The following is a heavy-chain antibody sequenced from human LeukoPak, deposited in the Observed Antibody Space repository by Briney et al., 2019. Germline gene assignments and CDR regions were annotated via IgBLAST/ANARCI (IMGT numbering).Heavy chain of an antibody. D-gene: IGHD1-26*01. J-gene: IGHJ4*02. V-gene: IGHV1-2*02. CDR1: GYTFTGYY. Sequence: ASVKVSCKASGYTFTGYYMHWVRQAPGQGLVWMGWINPNSGGTNYAQKFQGRVTMTRDTSISTAYMELSRLRSDDTAVYYCARDVRIVGATPIDYWGQGTLVTVSS. CDR2: INPNSGGT. CDR3: ARDVRIVGATPIDY.